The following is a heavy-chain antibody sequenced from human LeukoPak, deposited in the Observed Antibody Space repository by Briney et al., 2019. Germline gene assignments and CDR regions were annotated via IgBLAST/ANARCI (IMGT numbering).Heavy chain of an antibody. J-gene: IGHJ6*02. V-gene: IGHV3-53*01. CDR3: ARETYYYDSSGPLAGYGMDV. D-gene: IGHD3-22*01. Sequence: GGSLRLSCAASGFTDNNNYMNWVRQAPGKGLEWVSGIHPGDNTYYADSVKGRFTISRDNSKNTLYLQMNSLRAEDTAVYYCARETYYYDSSGPLAGYGMDVWGQGTTVTVSS. CDR2: IHPGDNT. CDR1: GFTDNNNY.